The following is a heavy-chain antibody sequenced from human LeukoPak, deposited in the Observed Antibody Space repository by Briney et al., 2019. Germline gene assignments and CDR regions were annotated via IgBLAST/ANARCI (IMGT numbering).Heavy chain of an antibody. Sequence: SETLSLTCSVSGTSISSLYWSWIRQPPGKGLEWIGYIYYTGSTNYNPSLKSPVTIFVATSKNQFSLRLSSVTAADTAVYYCARHRAYSSSSPFDYWGQGTLVTVSS. CDR3: ARHRAYSSSSPFDY. D-gene: IGHD6-6*01. V-gene: IGHV4-59*08. J-gene: IGHJ4*02. CDR2: IYYTGST. CDR1: GTSISSLY.